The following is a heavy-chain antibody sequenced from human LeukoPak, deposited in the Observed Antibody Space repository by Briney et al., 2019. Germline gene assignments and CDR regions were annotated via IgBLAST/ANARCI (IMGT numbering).Heavy chain of an antibody. Sequence: TGGSLRLSCAASGFTFSSYAMSWVRQAPGKGLEWVSAISGSGGSTYYADSVKGRFTISRDNSKNTLYLQMNSLRAEDTAVYYCAKAVRGRWLRRFAEYFQHWGQGTLVTVSS. CDR2: ISGSGGST. J-gene: IGHJ1*01. V-gene: IGHV3-23*01. CDR1: GFTFSSYA. CDR3: AKAVRGRWLRRFAEYFQH. D-gene: IGHD5-24*01.